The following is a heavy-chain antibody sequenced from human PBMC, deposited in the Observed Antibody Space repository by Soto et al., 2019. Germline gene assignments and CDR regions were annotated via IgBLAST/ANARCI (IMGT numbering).Heavy chain of an antibody. CDR1: GYTFTSYD. V-gene: IGHV1-8*01. J-gene: IGHJ3*02. CDR3: ARVPTGYCSSTSCRQDDAFDI. Sequence: ASVKVSCKASGYTFTSYDINWVRQATGQGLEWMGWMNPNSGNTGYAQKFQGRVTMTRNTSISTAYMELSSLRSEDTAVYYCARVPTGYCSSTSCRQDDAFDIWGQGTMVTVSS. D-gene: IGHD2-2*01. CDR2: MNPNSGNT.